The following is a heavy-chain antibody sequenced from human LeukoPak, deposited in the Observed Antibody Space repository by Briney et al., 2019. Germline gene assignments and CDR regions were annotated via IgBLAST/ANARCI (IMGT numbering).Heavy chain of an antibody. Sequence: GGSLTLSCAASGFTFSDYYMSWIRQAPGKGREWVSYISRSGSTIYYADSVKGRFTISRDNAKNSQYLQMNSLRAEDTAVYYGARDQYGDYLFDYWGQGTLVTVSS. J-gene: IGHJ4*02. V-gene: IGHV3-11*04. D-gene: IGHD4-17*01. CDR3: ARDQYGDYLFDY. CDR1: GFTFSDYY. CDR2: ISRSGSTI.